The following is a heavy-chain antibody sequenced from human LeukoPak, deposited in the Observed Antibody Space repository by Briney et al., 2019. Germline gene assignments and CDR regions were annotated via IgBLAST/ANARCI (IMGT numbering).Heavy chain of an antibody. CDR1: GYTFTSYD. CDR2: MNPNSGNT. D-gene: IGHD2-15*01. J-gene: IGHJ4*02. CDR3: ARGRGGDCSGGSCYRFDD. Sequence: ASVKVSCTASGYTFTSYDINWVRKATGQGLEWMGWMNPNSGNTGYAQKFQGRVTATRNTSISTAYMELSSLRSEDTAIYYCARGRGGDCSGGSCYRFDDWGQGTLVTVSS. V-gene: IGHV1-8*03.